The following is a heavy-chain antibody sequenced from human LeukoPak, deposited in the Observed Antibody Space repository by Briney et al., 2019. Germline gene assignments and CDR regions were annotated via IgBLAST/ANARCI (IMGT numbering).Heavy chain of an antibody. Sequence: GGSLRLSCAASGFTFSSYGMHWVRQAPGKGLEWVAFIRYDGSNKYHADSVKGRITISRDNSKNTLYLQMNSLRAEDTAVYYCAKGGGALLQDAFDIWGQGTMVTVSS. CDR2: IRYDGSNK. V-gene: IGHV3-30*02. D-gene: IGHD2/OR15-2a*01. CDR1: GFTFSSYG. J-gene: IGHJ3*02. CDR3: AKGGGALLQDAFDI.